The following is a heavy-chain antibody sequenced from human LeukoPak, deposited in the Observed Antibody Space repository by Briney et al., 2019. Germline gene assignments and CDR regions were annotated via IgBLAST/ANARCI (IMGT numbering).Heavy chain of an antibody. J-gene: IGHJ4*02. CDR3: ARGAGVGSYVPFDL. CDR2: ISSSSSTI. V-gene: IGHV3-48*04. Sequence: GGSLRLSCAASGFTFSSYSMNWVRQAPGKGLEWVSYISSSSSTIYYADSVKGRFTISRDNAKNSLCLQMDSLRVDDTAVYYCARGAGVGSYVPFDLWGLGALVAVSS. D-gene: IGHD3-16*01. CDR1: GFTFSSYS.